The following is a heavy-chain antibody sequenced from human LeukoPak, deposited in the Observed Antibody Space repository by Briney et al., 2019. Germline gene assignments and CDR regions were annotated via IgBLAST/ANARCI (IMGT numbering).Heavy chain of an antibody. CDR1: GGSFSGYY. V-gene: IGHV4-34*01. CDR3: ARVKRGQLVLLRLFDY. Sequence: NPSETLSLTCAVYGGSFSGYYWSWIRQPPGKGLEWIGEINHSGSTNYNPSLKSRVTISVDTSKNQFSLKLSSVTAADTAVCYCARVKRGQLVLLRLFDYWGQGTLVTVSS. J-gene: IGHJ4*02. D-gene: IGHD6-6*01. CDR2: INHSGST.